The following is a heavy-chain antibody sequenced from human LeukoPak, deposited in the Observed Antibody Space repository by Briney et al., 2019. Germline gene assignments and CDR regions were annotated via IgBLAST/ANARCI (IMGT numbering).Heavy chain of an antibody. V-gene: IGHV1-69*05. CDR2: IIPIFGTA. D-gene: IGHD6-19*01. Sequence: ASVKVSCKASGGTFSGYAISWVRQAPGQGLEWMGGIIPIFGTANYAQKFQGRVTITTDESTSTAYMELSSLRSEDTAVYYCARMGSGWYGDYWGQGTLVTVSS. CDR1: GGTFSGYA. CDR3: ARMGSGWYGDY. J-gene: IGHJ4*02.